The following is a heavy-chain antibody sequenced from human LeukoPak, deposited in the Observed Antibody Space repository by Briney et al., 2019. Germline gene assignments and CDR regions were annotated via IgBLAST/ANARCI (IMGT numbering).Heavy chain of an antibody. CDR3: ARDGPPPYYYDSSGYYHGVDY. CDR1: GYTFTSYG. V-gene: IGHV1-18*01. Sequence: GASVKVSCKASGYTFTSYGISWVRQAPGQGLEWMGWISAYNGNTNYAQKLQGRVTMTTDTSTSTAYMELRSLRSDDTAVYYCARDGPPPYYYDSSGYYHGVDYWGQGTLVTVSS. CDR2: ISAYNGNT. J-gene: IGHJ4*02. D-gene: IGHD3-22*01.